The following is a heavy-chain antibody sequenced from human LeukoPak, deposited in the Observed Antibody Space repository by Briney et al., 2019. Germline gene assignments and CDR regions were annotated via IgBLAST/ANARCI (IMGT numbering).Heavy chain of an antibody. V-gene: IGHV3-74*01. CDR1: GFTFSGFY. D-gene: IGHD2-15*01. J-gene: IGHJ3*02. CDR2: INWDGSVT. Sequence: QAGGSLRLSCVASGFTFSGFYIHWVRQAPGKGLVWVSHINWDGSVTTYADSVRGRFTISRDNAKNTLYLQMDSLRAEDSAVYYCSRGGYSHAFDIWGQGTVVAVSS. CDR3: SRGGYSHAFDI.